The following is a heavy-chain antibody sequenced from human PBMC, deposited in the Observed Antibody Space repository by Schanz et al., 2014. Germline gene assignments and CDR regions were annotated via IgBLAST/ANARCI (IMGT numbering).Heavy chain of an antibody. D-gene: IGHD3-10*01. CDR1: GFTFSSYA. CDR2: ISGSGGST. Sequence: EVQLLESGGGLVQPGGSLRLSCAASGFTFSSYAMSWVRQAPGKGLEWVSAISGSGGSTYYADSVKGRFTISRDNSKSTLYLQMSSLRAEDTAVYYCAKYRGYYRVSGSYRELEYWGQGTLVTVSS. J-gene: IGHJ4*02. CDR3: AKYRGYYRVSGSYRELEY. V-gene: IGHV3-23*01.